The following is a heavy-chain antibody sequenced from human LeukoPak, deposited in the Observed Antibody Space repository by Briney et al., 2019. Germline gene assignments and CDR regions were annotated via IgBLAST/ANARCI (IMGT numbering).Heavy chain of an antibody. CDR2: IYHSGST. V-gene: IGHV4-30-2*01. CDR1: GGSISSGGYY. J-gene: IGHJ4*02. Sequence: SETLSLTCTVSGGSISSGGYYWSWIRQPPGKGLEWIGYIYHSGSTYYNPSLKSRVTISVDRSKNQFSLRLSSVTAADTAVYYCAKSDPPRVVTPAPYFDYWGQGTLVTVSS. D-gene: IGHD2-21*01. CDR3: AKSDPPRVVTPAPYFDY.